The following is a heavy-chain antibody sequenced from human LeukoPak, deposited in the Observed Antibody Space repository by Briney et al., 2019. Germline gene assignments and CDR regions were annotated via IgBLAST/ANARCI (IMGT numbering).Heavy chain of an antibody. CDR2: IIPIFGTA. D-gene: IGHD5-18*01. J-gene: IGHJ4*02. V-gene: IGHV1-69*13. Sequence: GASVKVSCKASGGTFSSYAISWVRQAPGQGLEWMGGIIPIFGTANYAQKFQGRVTITADESTSTAYMELSSLRSEDTAVYYCARGHYYVDTAMVPFDYWGEGTLVTVFS. CDR3: ARGHYYVDTAMVPFDY. CDR1: GGTFSSYA.